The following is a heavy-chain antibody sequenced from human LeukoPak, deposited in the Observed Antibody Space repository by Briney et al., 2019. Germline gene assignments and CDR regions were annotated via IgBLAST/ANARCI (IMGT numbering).Heavy chain of an antibody. J-gene: IGHJ6*02. CDR3: ARVLQNWNDDNYYYGMDV. CDR2: ISYDGSNK. Sequence: PGGSLRLSCAASGFTFSSYAMHWVRQAPGKGLEWVAGISYDGSNKYYADSVKGRFTISRDNSKNTLYLQMNSLRAEDTAVYYCARVLQNWNDDNYYYGMDVWGQGTTVTVSS. D-gene: IGHD1-1*01. CDR1: GFTFSSYA. V-gene: IGHV3-30*04.